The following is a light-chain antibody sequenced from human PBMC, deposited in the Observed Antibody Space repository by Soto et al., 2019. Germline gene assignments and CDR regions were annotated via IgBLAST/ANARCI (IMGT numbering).Light chain of an antibody. CDR1: QSLLHSNGYNY. J-gene: IGKJ1*01. V-gene: IGKV2-28*01. Sequence: DIVMTQSPLSLPVTPGEPASISCRSSQSLLHSNGYNYLDWYLQKPGQSPQLLIYLGSNRASGVPDRFSGSGSGTDFTLKISRVEAEDVGVYYCMQALETRWTFGQGTKGESK. CDR3: MQALETRWT. CDR2: LGS.